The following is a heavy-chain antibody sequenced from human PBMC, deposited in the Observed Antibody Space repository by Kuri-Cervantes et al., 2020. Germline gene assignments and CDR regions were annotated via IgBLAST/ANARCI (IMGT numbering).Heavy chain of an antibody. Sequence: GESLKISCAASGFSFSSYGMSWVRQAPGKGLEWVAVISYDGSNKYYADSVKGRLTISRDNSKNTLYLQMNSLRAEDTAVYYCARDSQQLVRAFDIWGQGTMVTVSS. CDR1: GFSFSSYG. D-gene: IGHD6-13*01. CDR3: ARDSQQLVRAFDI. J-gene: IGHJ3*02. CDR2: ISYDGSNK. V-gene: IGHV3-30*03.